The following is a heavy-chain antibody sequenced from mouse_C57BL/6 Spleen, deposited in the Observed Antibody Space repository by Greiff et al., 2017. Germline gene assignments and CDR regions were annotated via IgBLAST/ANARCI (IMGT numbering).Heavy chain of an antibody. Sequence: EVKVEESGEGLVKPGGSLKLSCAASGFTFSSYAMSWVRQTPEKRLEWVAYISSGGDYIYYADTVKGRFTISRDNARNTLYLQMSSLKSEDTAMYYCTRDRPYDGYYAWFAYWGQGTLVTVSA. V-gene: IGHV5-9-1*02. CDR3: TRDRPYDGYYAWFAY. CDR2: ISSGGDYI. CDR1: GFTFSSYA. J-gene: IGHJ3*01. D-gene: IGHD2-3*01.